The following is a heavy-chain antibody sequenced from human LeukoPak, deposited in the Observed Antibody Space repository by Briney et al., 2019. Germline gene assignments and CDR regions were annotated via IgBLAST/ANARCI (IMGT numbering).Heavy chain of an antibody. V-gene: IGHV3-7*01. CDR2: IKEDGSES. J-gene: IGHJ4*01. CDR1: GFTFRDFS. CDR3: ARPRGCRSSRCNNFDY. Sequence: GGSLRLSCAVSGFTFRDFSMSWVRQAPGKGLEWVAKIKEDGSESFYVDSVKGGFTISRDNGTNSLYLQMNRLRAEGTAVYYCARPRGCRSSRCNNFDYWGQGTLVTVSS. D-gene: IGHD2-2*01.